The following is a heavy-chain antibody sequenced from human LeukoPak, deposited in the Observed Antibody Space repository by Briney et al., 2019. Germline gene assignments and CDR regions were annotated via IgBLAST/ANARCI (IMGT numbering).Heavy chain of an antibody. J-gene: IGHJ3*02. V-gene: IGHV4-34*01. CDR1: GGSIRSYY. Sequence: PSETLSLTCTVSGGSIRSYYWSWIRQPPGKGLEWIGEINHSGSTNYNPSLKSRVTISVDASKNQFSLKLSSVTAADTAVYYCAKDYGGNSHDAFDIWGQGTMVTVSS. D-gene: IGHD4-23*01. CDR3: AKDYGGNSHDAFDI. CDR2: INHSGST.